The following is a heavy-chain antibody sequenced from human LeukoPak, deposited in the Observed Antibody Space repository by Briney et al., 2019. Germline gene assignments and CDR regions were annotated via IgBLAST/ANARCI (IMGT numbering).Heavy chain of an antibody. CDR2: IYHSGST. CDR1: GYSISSGYY. J-gene: IGHJ6*03. V-gene: IGHV4-38-2*02. Sequence: SETLSLTCTVSGYSISSGYYWGWIRQPPGKGLEWIGSIYHSGSTNYNPSLKSRVTISVDTSKNQFSLKLSSVTAADTAVYYCARLPSKPYYYYMDVWGKGTTVTISS. CDR3: ARLPSKPYYYYMDV.